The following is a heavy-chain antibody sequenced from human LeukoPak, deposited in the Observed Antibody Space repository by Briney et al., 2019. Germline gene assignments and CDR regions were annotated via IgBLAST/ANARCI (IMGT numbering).Heavy chain of an antibody. CDR2: ISGTSSTI. CDR1: GFIFSDYY. CDR3: ATVRDDFWSGYYHHADY. Sequence: PGGSLRLSCAASGFIFSDYYMSWIRQTPGRGLEWVSYISGTSSTIYYADSVKGRFTISRDNGKNSLFLQMNGLGAEDTAVYYCATVRDDFWSGYYHHADYWGQGTLVTVSS. V-gene: IGHV3-11*04. J-gene: IGHJ4*02. D-gene: IGHD3-3*01.